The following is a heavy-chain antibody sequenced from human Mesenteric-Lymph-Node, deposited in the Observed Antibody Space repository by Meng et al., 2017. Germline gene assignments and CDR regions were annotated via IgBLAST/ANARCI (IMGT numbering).Heavy chain of an antibody. CDR2: IYYSGST. J-gene: IGHJ5*02. D-gene: IGHD6-13*01. V-gene: IGHV4-59*01. CDR1: GGSISSYY. Sequence: GSLRLSCTVSGGSISSYYWSWIRQPPGKGLEWIGYIYYSGSTNYNPSLKSRVTISVDTSKNQFSLKLSSVTAADTAVYYCARGYSKNWFDPWGQGTLVTVSS. CDR3: ARGYSKNWFDP.